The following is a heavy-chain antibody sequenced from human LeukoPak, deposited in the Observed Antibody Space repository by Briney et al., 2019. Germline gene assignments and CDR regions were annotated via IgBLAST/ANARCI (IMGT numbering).Heavy chain of an antibody. CDR2: ITHGGYT. J-gene: IGHJ6*02. CDR3: SRGSFSSGWHQRGNFYYGMDV. Sequence: SETLSLTCTVSGGSISSYYWGWIRQPPGKGLEWIGEITHGGYTNYNPSLKSRVTISLDTSKKHFSLKLSSVTAADTAVYFCSRGSFSSGWHQRGNFYYGMDVWGQGTTVTVSS. CDR1: GGSISSYY. V-gene: IGHV4-34*01. D-gene: IGHD6-19*01.